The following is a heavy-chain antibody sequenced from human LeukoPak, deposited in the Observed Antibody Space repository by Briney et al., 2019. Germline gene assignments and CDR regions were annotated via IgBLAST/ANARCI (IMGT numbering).Heavy chain of an antibody. D-gene: IGHD6-19*01. CDR1: GFTVSSNY. J-gene: IGHJ5*02. CDR3: ATEIAVAGTGNRFDP. Sequence: PGGPLRLSCAASGFTVSSNYMSWVRQAPGKGLEWVSVIYSGGSTYYADSVKGRFTISRDNSKNTLYLQMNSLRAEDTAVYYCATEIAVAGTGNRFDPWGQGTLVTVSS. V-gene: IGHV3-53*01. CDR2: IYSGGST.